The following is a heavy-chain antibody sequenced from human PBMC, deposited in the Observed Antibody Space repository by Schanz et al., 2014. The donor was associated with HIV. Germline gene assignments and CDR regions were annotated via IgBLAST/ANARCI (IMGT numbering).Heavy chain of an antibody. CDR3: ARVFGRTYGLPDY. D-gene: IGHD3-10*01. CDR1: GGTFSIYA. J-gene: IGHJ4*02. V-gene: IGHV1-69*01. CDR2: IIPLFGTS. Sequence: QVQLVQSGAEVKKPGSSVKVSCKASGGTFSIYAFSWVRQAPGQGLEWMGGIIPLFGTSNYAQKFQGRATITADESTSTAYMELNSLRAEDTAVYYCARVFGRTYGLPDYWGQGTLVTVSS.